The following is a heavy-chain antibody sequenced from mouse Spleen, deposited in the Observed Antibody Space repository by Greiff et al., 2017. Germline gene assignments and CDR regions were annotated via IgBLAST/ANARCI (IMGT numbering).Heavy chain of an antibody. J-gene: IGHJ1*01. V-gene: IGHV7-3*01. CDR2: IRNKANGYTT. CDR1: GFTFTDYY. Sequence: EVKLMESGGGLVQPGGSLSLSCAASGFTFTDYYMSWVRQPPGKALEWLGFIRNKANGYTTEYSASVKGRFTISRDNSQSILYLQMNALRAEDSATYYCARSPVGYFDVWGAGTTVTVSS. CDR3: ARSPVGYFDV.